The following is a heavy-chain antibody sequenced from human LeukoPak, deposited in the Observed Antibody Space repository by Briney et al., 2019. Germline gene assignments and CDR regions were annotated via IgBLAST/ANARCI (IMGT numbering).Heavy chain of an antibody. D-gene: IGHD3-22*01. J-gene: IGHJ4*02. CDR2: IKQDGSEK. Sequence: GGSLRLSCAASGFTFSSYWMSWVRQAPGKGLGWVANIKQDGSEKYYVDSVKGRFTISRDNAKNSLYLQMNSLRAEDTAVYYCARVPNRYYDSSGYNDYWGQGTLVTVSS. V-gene: IGHV3-7*01. CDR3: ARVPNRYYDSSGYNDY. CDR1: GFTFSSYW.